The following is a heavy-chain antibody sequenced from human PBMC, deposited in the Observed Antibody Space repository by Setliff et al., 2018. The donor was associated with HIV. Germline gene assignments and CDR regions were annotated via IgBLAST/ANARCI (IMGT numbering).Heavy chain of an antibody. CDR2: IYTGGTT. Sequence: GGSLRLSCTASGFTVSSTYMNWVRQAPGKGLEWVSVIYTGGTTYYADSVKGRFTISGDNSKNTLYLQMNSLRAEDTAVYYCARDGMSSHYYYGMDVWGQGTTVTVSS. CDR1: GFTVSSTY. V-gene: IGHV3-53*01. D-gene: IGHD6-6*01. J-gene: IGHJ6*02. CDR3: ARDGMSSHYYYGMDV.